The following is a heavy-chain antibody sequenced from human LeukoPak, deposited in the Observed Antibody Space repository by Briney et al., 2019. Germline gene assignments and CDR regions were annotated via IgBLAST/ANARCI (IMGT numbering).Heavy chain of an antibody. CDR1: GFTFSSYA. CDR3: ARDWKTNSFDY. J-gene: IGHJ4*02. D-gene: IGHD1-1*01. Sequence: GGSLRLSCAASGFTFSSYAIHWVRQAPGKGLEWVAFIYYDGSNIYYADYVKGRFTISRDISKNTLYLQMDSLRAEDTAIYYCARDWKTNSFDYWGQGTLVTVSS. V-gene: IGHV3-30*04. CDR2: IYYDGSNI.